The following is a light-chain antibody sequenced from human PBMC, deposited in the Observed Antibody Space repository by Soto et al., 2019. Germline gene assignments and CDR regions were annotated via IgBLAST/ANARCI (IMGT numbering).Light chain of an antibody. CDR3: QQYDNWPPYT. Sequence: EILMTQSPATLSVSPGETATLSCRASQSVSSNFAWYQQKPGQAPRLLIYGASTRAPGIPARFSGSGSGTEFTLTISSLQSEDFAVYYCQQYDNWPPYTFGQGTKLEIK. J-gene: IGKJ2*01. CDR2: GAS. V-gene: IGKV3-15*01. CDR1: QSVSSN.